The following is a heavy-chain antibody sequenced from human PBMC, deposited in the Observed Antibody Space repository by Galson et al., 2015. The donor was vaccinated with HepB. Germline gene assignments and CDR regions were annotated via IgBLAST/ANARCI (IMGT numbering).Heavy chain of an antibody. J-gene: IGHJ4*02. CDR1: GFSLTTSGMG. D-gene: IGHD5-12*01. CDR2: IYWNNDE. CDR3: ARKYSGYDFRYFDF. V-gene: IGHV2-5*01. Sequence: PALVKPTQTLTLTCSFSGFSLTTSGMGVGWIRQPPGKALEWLALIYWNNDERYSPSLRSRLTITKDTSKNQVVLTLTNMDPVDTATYYCARKYSGYDFRYFDFWGQGTLVTVSS.